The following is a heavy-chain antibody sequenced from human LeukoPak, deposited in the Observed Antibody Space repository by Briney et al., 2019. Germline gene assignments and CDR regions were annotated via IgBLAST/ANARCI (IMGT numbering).Heavy chain of an antibody. CDR2: INHDGSIT. Sequence: GGSLRLSCAASGFTFSSYWMHWVRQAPGKGLVWVSRINHDGSITSYADSVKGRFTISRDNAKNTLFLQMNSLRAEDTAVYYCARDDDSSGSYWGQGTLVTVSS. J-gene: IGHJ4*02. V-gene: IGHV3-74*01. D-gene: IGHD3-22*01. CDR1: GFTFSSYW. CDR3: ARDDDSSGSY.